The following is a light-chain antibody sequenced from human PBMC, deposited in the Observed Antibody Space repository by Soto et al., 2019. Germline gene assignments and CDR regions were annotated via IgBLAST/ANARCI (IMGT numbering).Light chain of an antibody. V-gene: IGKV1-8*01. CDR2: AAS. CDR1: QGISRY. Sequence: AIRMTQSPSSLSASTGDRVTITCRASQGISRYLAWYQQKPGKAPKLLIYAASTLQSGVPSRFSCSGSGTEFTLTISCLQSEDFSTYYCQQYYSYPLTFGGGTKVEIK. CDR3: QQYYSYPLT. J-gene: IGKJ4*01.